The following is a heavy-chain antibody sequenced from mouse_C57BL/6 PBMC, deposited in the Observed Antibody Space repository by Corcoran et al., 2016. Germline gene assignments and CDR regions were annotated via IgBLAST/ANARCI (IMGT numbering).Heavy chain of an antibody. CDR1: GYTFADYY. CDR2: INPNNGGT. V-gene: IGHV1-26*01. J-gene: IGHJ2*01. CDR3: ARGAYGSSEVGY. D-gene: IGHD1-1*01. Sequence: EFQLQQSGPELVKPGASVKISCKAYGYTFADYYMNWVKQSHGKSLEWIGDINPNNGGTSYNQKFKGKATWTVDKSSSTAYMELRSLTSEDSAVYYCARGAYGSSEVGYWGQGTTLTVSS.